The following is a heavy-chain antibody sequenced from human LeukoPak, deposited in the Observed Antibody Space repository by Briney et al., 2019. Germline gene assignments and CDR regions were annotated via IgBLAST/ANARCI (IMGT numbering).Heavy chain of an antibody. CDR2: INHSGST. Sequence: PSETLSLTCAVYGGSFSGYYWSWIRQPPGKGLEWIGEINHSGSTNYNPSLKSRVTISVDTSKNQFSLKLSFVTAADTAVYYCARGSYFTMIVVTLAGYFDYWGQGTLVTVSS. D-gene: IGHD3-22*01. CDR3: ARGSYFTMIVVTLAGYFDY. J-gene: IGHJ4*02. CDR1: GGSFSGYY. V-gene: IGHV4-34*01.